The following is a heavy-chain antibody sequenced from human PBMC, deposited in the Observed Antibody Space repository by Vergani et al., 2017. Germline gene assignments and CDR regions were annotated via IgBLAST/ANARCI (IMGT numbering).Heavy chain of an antibody. CDR1: GFTFDDYA. CDR2: ISWDGGST. Sequence: ELQLVESGGVVVQPGGSLRSSCAASGFTFDDYAMHWVRQAPGKGLEWVSLISWDGGSTYYADSVKGRFTISRDNSKNSLYLQMSRLRAEDTALYYCAKDNVAGLFDYWGQGTLVTVSS. J-gene: IGHJ4*02. CDR3: AKDNVAGLFDY. D-gene: IGHD6-19*01. V-gene: IGHV3-43D*04.